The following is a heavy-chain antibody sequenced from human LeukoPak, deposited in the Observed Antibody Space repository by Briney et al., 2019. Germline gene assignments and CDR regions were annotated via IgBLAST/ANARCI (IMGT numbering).Heavy chain of an antibody. Sequence: GGSPRPSCAASGFTFSSYAISWVRQAPGKGLEWVSGTSGSGGSTYYADSVKGRFTNSRDNSKNTLYLQVNSLRAEDTAVYYCAKGPPGLAYYFFGYWGQGTLVTVSS. CDR1: GFTFSSYA. J-gene: IGHJ4*02. CDR2: TSGSGGST. CDR3: AKGPPGLAYYFFGY. D-gene: IGHD2-21*01. V-gene: IGHV3-23*01.